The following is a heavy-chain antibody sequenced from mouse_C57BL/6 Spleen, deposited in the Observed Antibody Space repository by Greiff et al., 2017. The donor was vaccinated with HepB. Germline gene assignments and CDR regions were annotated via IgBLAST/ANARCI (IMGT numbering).Heavy chain of an antibody. CDR2: IYPGDGDT. CDR3: ARSRDYGSSFDY. CDR1: GYAFSSSW. V-gene: IGHV1-82*01. D-gene: IGHD1-1*01. J-gene: IGHJ2*01. Sequence: QVQLKQSGPELVKPGASVKISCKASGYAFSSSWMNWVKQRPGKGLEWIGRIYPGDGDTNYNGKFKGKATLTADKSSSTAYMQLSSLTSEDSAVYFLARSRDYGSSFDYWGQGTTLTVSS.